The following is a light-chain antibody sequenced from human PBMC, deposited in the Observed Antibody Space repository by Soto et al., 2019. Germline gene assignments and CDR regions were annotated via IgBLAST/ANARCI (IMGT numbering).Light chain of an antibody. J-gene: IGKJ2*01. CDR1: QSVLYSSNNKKY. V-gene: IGKV4-1*01. Sequence: DIVMTQSPDSLAVSLGERATINCKSSQSVLYSSNNKKYLAWYQQKPGQPPKLLIYWASTRESGVPDRFSGSGSGTDFTLTISILQAEDVAVYYCQQYYSTPPYTFGQGTKLEIK. CDR3: QQYYSTPPYT. CDR2: WAS.